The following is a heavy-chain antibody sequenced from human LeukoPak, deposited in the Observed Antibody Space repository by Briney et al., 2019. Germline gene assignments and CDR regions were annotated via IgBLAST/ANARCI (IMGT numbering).Heavy chain of an antibody. Sequence: SETLSLTCAVSGGSISSGGYSWSWLRQPPGKGLEWIGYIYHSGSTNYNPSLKSRVTISVDTSKNQFSLKLSSVTAADTAVYYCARSYCSSTSCYTGWFDPWGQGTLVTVSS. D-gene: IGHD2-2*02. J-gene: IGHJ5*02. V-gene: IGHV4-30-2*01. CDR3: ARSYCSSTSCYTGWFDP. CDR2: IYHSGST. CDR1: GGSISSGGYS.